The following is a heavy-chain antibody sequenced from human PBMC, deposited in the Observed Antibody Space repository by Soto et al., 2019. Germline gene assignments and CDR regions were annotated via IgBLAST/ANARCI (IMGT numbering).Heavy chain of an antibody. CDR2: IDNDGGA. V-gene: IGHV4-31*03. Sequence: QVQLQESGPGLVKPSQTLSLTCTVSGGSINSASYFWSWVRQHPGKGLEWIGFIDNDGGAHYNPSLKSRLSISVDTSKNQFSLKLTSVTAADTAVYYCARAVYCTTANCWDDFHYYNIDVWGQGTAVTVSS. D-gene: IGHD2-2*01. CDR1: GGSINSASYF. CDR3: ARAVYCTTANCWDDFHYYNIDV. J-gene: IGHJ6*02.